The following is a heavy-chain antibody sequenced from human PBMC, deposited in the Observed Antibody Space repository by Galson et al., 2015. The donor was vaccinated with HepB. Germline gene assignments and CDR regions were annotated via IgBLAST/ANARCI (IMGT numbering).Heavy chain of an antibody. Sequence: SLRLSCAASGFTFSSYSMNWVRQAPGKGLEWVSSISSSSSYIYYADSVKGRFTISRDNAKNSLYLQMNSLRAEDTAVYYCARGVGGSYRYPPSKFDYWGQGTLVTVSS. J-gene: IGHJ4*02. CDR3: ARGVGGSYRYPPSKFDY. D-gene: IGHD3-16*02. V-gene: IGHV3-21*01. CDR2: ISSSSSYI. CDR1: GFTFSSYS.